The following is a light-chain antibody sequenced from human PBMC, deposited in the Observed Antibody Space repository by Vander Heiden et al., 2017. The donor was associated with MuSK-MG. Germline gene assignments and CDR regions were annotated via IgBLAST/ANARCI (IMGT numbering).Light chain of an antibody. J-gene: IGKJ2*01. CDR3: QQSDSTPYI. V-gene: IGKV1-39*01. Sequence: DIQMTQSPSSLSASVGDRVTITCRASRSISNYLNWYQQKPGKAPQLLIYGASSLQSGVPSRFSGSGSGTDFTLTISRLQSEDFATYYCQQSDSTPYIFGQGTKVEIK. CDR2: GAS. CDR1: RSISNY.